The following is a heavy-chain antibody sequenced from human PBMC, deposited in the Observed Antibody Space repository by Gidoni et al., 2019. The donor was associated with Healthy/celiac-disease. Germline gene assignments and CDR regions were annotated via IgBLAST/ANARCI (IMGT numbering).Heavy chain of an antibody. J-gene: IGHJ4*02. CDR3: ARDRWDPHYFDY. CDR1: GFTFSSYA. D-gene: IGHD1-26*01. Sequence: QVQLVESGGGVVQPGRSLRLPCAASGFTFSSYAMHWVRQAPGKGLEWVAVISYDGSNKYYADSVKGRFTISRDNSKNTLYLQMNSLRAEDTAVYYCARDRWDPHYFDYWGQGTLVTVSS. CDR2: ISYDGSNK. V-gene: IGHV3-30-3*01.